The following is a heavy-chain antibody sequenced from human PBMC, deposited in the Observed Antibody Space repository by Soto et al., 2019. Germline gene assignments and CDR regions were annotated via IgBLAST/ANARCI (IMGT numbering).Heavy chain of an antibody. CDR2: IYYSGST. D-gene: IGHD5-12*01. V-gene: IGHV4-61*01. CDR1: GGSVSSGSYY. Sequence: SETLSLTCTVSGGSVSSGSYYWSWIRQPPGKGLEWIGYIYYSGSTNYNPSLKSRVTISVHTSKNQFSLKLSSVTAADTAVYYCARWVATTDRYYYYGMDVWGQGTTVTVSS. J-gene: IGHJ6*01. CDR3: ARWVATTDRYYYYGMDV.